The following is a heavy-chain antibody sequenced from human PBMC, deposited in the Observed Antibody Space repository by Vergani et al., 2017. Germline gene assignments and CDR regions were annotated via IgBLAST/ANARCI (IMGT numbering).Heavy chain of an antibody. D-gene: IGHD2-21*01. CDR2: ISSSSSYI. CDR1: GFTFSSYS. J-gene: IGHJ5*02. CDR3: ARDLVVATILVDTYCGGDCT. Sequence: EVQLVESGGGLVKPGGSLRLSCAASGFTFSSYSMNWVRQAPWKGLEWVSSISSSSSYIYYADSVKGRFTISRDNAKNSLYLQMNSLRAEDTAVYYCARDLVVATILVDTYCGGDCTWGQGTLVTVSS. V-gene: IGHV3-21*01.